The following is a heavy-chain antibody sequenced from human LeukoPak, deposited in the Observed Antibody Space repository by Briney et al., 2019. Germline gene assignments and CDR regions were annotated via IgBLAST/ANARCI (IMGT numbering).Heavy chain of an antibody. CDR1: GFTFSSYA. J-gene: IGHJ4*02. CDR2: ISGSGGST. V-gene: IGHV3-23*01. CDR3: AKNRDIVLMVYARGHFDY. Sequence: GGSLRLSCAASGFTFSSYAISWVRHAPGKGLEWVSAISGSGGSTYYADSVKGRFTISRDNSKNTLYLQMSSLRAEDTAVYYCAKNRDIVLMVYARGHFDYWGQGTLVTVSS. D-gene: IGHD2-8*01.